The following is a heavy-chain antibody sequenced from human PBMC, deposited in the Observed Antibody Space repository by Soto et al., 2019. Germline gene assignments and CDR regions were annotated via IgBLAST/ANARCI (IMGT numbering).Heavy chain of an antibody. CDR1: GGSISSSNW. CDR3: ARYYDSSGYYYYYGMDV. V-gene: IGHV4-4*02. Sequence: SETLSLTCAVSGGSISSSNWWSWVRQPPGKGLEWIGEIYYSGSTYYNPSLKSRVTISVDTSKNQFSLKLSSVTAADTAVYYCARYYDSSGYYYYYGMDVWGQGTTVTVS. J-gene: IGHJ6*02. D-gene: IGHD3-22*01. CDR2: IYYSGST.